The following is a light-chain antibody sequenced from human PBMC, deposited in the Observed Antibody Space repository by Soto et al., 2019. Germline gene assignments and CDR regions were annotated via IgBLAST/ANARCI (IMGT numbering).Light chain of an antibody. J-gene: IGLJ3*02. CDR3: TSFTSSSTWV. Sequence: QAVVTQPASVSGSPGQSITISCTGTRSDVGGYNYVSWFQQHPGKAPKLKIYEVSNRPSGVSNRFSGSKSGYTASLTISELQAEDEADYYCTSFTSSSTWVFGGGNKLTV. CDR1: RSDVGGYNY. CDR2: EVS. V-gene: IGLV2-14*03.